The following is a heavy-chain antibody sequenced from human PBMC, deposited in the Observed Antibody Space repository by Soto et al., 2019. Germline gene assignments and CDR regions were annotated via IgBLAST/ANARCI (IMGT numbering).Heavy chain of an antibody. CDR2: VENSGST. V-gene: IGHV4-61*01. CDR1: GGSVSSESYY. D-gene: IGHD2-21*01. CDR3: ARERGDSHWIDP. Sequence: SETLSLTCSVSGGSVSSESYYWSWIRQTPGKGLEWIGNVENSGSTKYNPSLKSRVAISVDTSKNQFSLKLSSVTGADTAVYYCARERGDSHWIDPWGQGTLVTVSS. J-gene: IGHJ5*02.